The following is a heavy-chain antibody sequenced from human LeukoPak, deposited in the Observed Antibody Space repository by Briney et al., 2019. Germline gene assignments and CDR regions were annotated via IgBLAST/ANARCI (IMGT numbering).Heavy chain of an antibody. Sequence: SETLSLTCTVSGGSISSYYWSWIRQPPGKGLEWIGYIYYSGSTNYNPSLKSRVTISVDTSKNQFSLKLSSVTAADTAVYYCARGSSSSSHDAFDIWGQGTMVTVSS. V-gene: IGHV4-59*01. J-gene: IGHJ3*02. CDR3: ARGSSSSSHDAFDI. CDR2: IYYSGST. CDR1: GGSISSYY. D-gene: IGHD6-13*01.